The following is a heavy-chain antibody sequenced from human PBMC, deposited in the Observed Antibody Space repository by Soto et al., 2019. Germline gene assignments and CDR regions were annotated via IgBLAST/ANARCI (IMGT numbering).Heavy chain of an antibody. CDR3: ARQGSNGAYYYYGMDV. CDR1: GYSFTSYW. J-gene: IGHJ6*02. CDR2: IYPGDSDT. V-gene: IGHV5-51*01. Sequence: GESLKISCKCSGYSFTSYWIGWVRQMPGKGLERMGIIYPGDSDTIYSPSFQGQVTFSVDKSTSTAYLQWSSLKASDTAMYYCARQGSNGAYYYYGMDVWGQGTTVTVSS. D-gene: IGHD2-8*01.